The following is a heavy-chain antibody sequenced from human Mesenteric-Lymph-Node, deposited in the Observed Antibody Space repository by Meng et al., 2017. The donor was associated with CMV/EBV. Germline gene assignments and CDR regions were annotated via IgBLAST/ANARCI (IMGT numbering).Heavy chain of an antibody. V-gene: IGHV3-21*01. CDR2: IKSSSSYI. J-gene: IGHJ4*02. CDR1: FTISSYG. CDR3: ARSVAYSSGWYEYYFDY. Sequence: FTISSYGMNWGRQGQGKGLEWVSSIKSSSSYIYYADSVKGRFTISRDNAKNSLYLQMNSLRAEDTAVYYCARSVAYSSGWYEYYFDYWGQGTLVTVSS. D-gene: IGHD6-19*01.